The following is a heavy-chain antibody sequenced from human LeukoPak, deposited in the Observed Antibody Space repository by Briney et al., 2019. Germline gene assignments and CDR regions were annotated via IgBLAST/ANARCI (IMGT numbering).Heavy chain of an antibody. Sequence: GGSLRLSCAASGFTFSSYSMNWVRQAPGKGLEWVSSTSSSSSYIYYADSVKGRLTISRGNAKNSLYLQMNSLRAEDTAVYYCATRRDRYDILTGQGDAFDIWGQGTMVTVSS. CDR1: GFTFSSYS. J-gene: IGHJ3*02. CDR2: TSSSSSYI. V-gene: IGHV3-21*01. CDR3: ATRRDRYDILTGQGDAFDI. D-gene: IGHD3-9*01.